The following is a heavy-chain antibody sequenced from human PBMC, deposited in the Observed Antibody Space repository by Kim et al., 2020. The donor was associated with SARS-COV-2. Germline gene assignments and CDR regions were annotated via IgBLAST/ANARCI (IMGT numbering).Heavy chain of an antibody. CDR2: IYYGGST. J-gene: IGHJ4*02. V-gene: IGHV4-39*07. Sequence: SETLSLTCSVSGGSIISTSYYWAWIRQPPGKGLEWIGSIYYGGSTYSNASLKSRVTISVDTSKNQFSLKLTSVTAADTAVFYCARHRGWATPFDSWGQGALVSVSS. D-gene: IGHD3-22*01. CDR1: GGSIISTSYY. CDR3: ARHRGWATPFDS.